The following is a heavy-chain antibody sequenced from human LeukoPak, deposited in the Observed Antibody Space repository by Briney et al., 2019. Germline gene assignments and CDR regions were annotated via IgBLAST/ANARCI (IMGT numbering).Heavy chain of an antibody. CDR1: GFTVSSNY. D-gene: IGHD5-18*01. CDR2: IYSGGST. CDR3: ARAESGYSYGYIYYYGMDV. V-gene: IGHV3-53*01. Sequence: GGSLRLSCAASGFTVSSNYMSWVRQAPGKGLEWVSVIYSGGSTYYADSVKGRFTISRDNSKNTLYLQMNSLRAEDTAVYYCARAESGYSYGYIYYYGMDVWGQRTTVTVSS. J-gene: IGHJ6*02.